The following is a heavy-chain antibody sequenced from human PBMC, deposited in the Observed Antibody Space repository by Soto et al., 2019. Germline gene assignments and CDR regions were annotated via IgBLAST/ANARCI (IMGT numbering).Heavy chain of an antibody. CDR1: GCTVSSYA. D-gene: IGHD6-19*01. V-gene: IGHV1-69*13. J-gene: IGHJ4*02. CDR3: ASGAYSSGWAELDY. CDR2: IIPIFGTA. Sequence: SVKVSGKASGCTVSSYAISWVRQAPGQGLEWMGGIIPIFGTANYAQKFQGRVTITADESTSTAYMELSSLRSEDTAVYYCASGAYSSGWAELDYWGQGTLVTVSS.